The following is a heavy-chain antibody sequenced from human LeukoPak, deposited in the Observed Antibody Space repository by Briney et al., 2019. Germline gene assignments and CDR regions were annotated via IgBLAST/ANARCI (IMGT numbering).Heavy chain of an antibody. D-gene: IGHD3-3*01. Sequence: SETLSLTCTVSGGSISSYYWSWIRQPPGKGLEWIGYIYYSGSTNYNPSLKSRVTISVDTSKNQSSMKLSSVTAADTAVYYCARGLRITIFGVVNGDEIFDPWGKGTLVTVSS. V-gene: IGHV4-59*01. CDR3: ARGLRITIFGVVNGDEIFDP. J-gene: IGHJ5*02. CDR1: GGSISSYY. CDR2: IYYSGST.